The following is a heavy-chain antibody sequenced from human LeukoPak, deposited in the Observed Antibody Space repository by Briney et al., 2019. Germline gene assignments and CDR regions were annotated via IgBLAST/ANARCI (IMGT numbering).Heavy chain of an antibody. CDR2: ISSSSSSI. CDR1: GFTFRSYS. V-gene: IGHV3-48*01. J-gene: IGHJ5*02. Sequence: PGGSLRLSCAASGFTFRSYSMNWVRQAPGKGLEWVSYISSSSSSIYYADSVKGRFTISRDNAKNSLYLQMNSLRAEDTAVYYCARPPETDRSSWYNWFDPWGQGTLVTVSS. CDR3: ARPPETDRSSWYNWFDP. D-gene: IGHD6-13*01.